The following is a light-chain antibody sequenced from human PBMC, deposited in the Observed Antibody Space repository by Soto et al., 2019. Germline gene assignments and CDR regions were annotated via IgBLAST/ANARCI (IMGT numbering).Light chain of an antibody. J-gene: IGKJ1*01. V-gene: IGKV1-5*01. CDR1: QSVSNW. CDR3: QQYNNWPET. Sequence: DIHMTQSPSTLSASVVERVTITCRASQSVSNWLAWYQQKPGKAPKLLIYDVSSLESGVPSRFRGSGSGTEFTLTISSLKSEDFEVYYCQQYNNWPETFGQGTKVDIK. CDR2: DVS.